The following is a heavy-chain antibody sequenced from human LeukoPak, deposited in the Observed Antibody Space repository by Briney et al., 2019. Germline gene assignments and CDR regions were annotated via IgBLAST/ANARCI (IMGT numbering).Heavy chain of an antibody. CDR1: GYTLTELS. CDR2: FDPEDGET. CDR3: ATGPSYDILRDYYYYYGMDV. D-gene: IGHD3-9*01. V-gene: IGHV1-24*01. J-gene: IGHJ6*02. Sequence: ASVKVSCKVCGYTLTELSMHWVRQAPGKGLEWMGGFDPEDGETIYAQKFQGRVTMTEDTPTDTAYMELSSLRSEDTAVYYCATGPSYDILRDYYYYYGMDVWGQGTTVTVSS.